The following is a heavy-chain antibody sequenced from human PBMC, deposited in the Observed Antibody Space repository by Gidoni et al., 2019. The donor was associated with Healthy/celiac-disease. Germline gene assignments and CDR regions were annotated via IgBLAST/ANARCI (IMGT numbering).Heavy chain of an antibody. CDR3: ARVFIDTMILSNWYFDL. D-gene: IGHD3-22*01. CDR2: ISSSSSYT. CDR1: GFTFSDYY. J-gene: IGHJ2*01. Sequence: QVQLVESGGGLVKPGGSLRLSCTASGFTFSDYYMSWIRQAPGKGLEWVSYISSSSSYTNYADSVKGRFTISRDNAKNSLYLQMNSLRAEDTAVYYCARVFIDTMILSNWYFDLWGRGTLVTVSS. V-gene: IGHV3-11*06.